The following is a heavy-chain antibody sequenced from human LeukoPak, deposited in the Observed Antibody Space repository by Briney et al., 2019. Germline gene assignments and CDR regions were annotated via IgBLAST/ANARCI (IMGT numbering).Heavy chain of an antibody. CDR3: AKGSYSSGWYGFPTTKNAFDI. V-gene: IGHV3-30*18. CDR1: GFTFSSYG. J-gene: IGHJ3*02. CDR2: ISYDGSNK. Sequence: GGSLRLSCAASGFTFSSYGMHWVRQAPGKGLEWVAVISYDGSNKYYADSVKGRFTISRDNSKNTLYLQMNSLRAEDTAVYYCAKGSYSSGWYGFPTTKNAFDIWGQGTMVTVSS. D-gene: IGHD6-19*01.